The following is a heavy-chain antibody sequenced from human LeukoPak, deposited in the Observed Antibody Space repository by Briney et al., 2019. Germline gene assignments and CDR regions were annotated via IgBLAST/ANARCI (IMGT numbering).Heavy chain of an antibody. J-gene: IGHJ4*02. CDR1: GFTFTTYN. CDR3: ARDPRYGGNPAFDY. D-gene: IGHD4-23*01. CDR2: ISSSSNTI. Sequence: GGSLRLSCAASGFTFTTYNMNWVRQAPGKGLEWVSYISSSSNTIYYADSVKGRFTISRDNSKNTLYLQMSSLRAEDTAVYYCARDPRYGGNPAFDYWGQGTLVTVSS. V-gene: IGHV3-48*01.